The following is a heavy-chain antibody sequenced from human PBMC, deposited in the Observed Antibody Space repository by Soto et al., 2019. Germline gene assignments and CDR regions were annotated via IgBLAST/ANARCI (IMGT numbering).Heavy chain of an antibody. V-gene: IGHV4-34*01. J-gene: IGHJ6*02. D-gene: IGHD3-9*01. Sequence: SETLSLTCAVYGGSFSGYYWSWIRQPPGKGLEWIGEINHSGSTNYNPSLKSRVTISVDTSKNQFSLKLSSVTAADTAVYYCARGSGRILTGYQRYYYYYGMDVWGQGTTVTVSS. CDR1: GGSFSGYY. CDR2: INHSGST. CDR3: ARGSGRILTGYQRYYYYYGMDV.